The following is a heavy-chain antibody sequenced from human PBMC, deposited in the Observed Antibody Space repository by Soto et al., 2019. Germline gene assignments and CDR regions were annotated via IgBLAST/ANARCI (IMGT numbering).Heavy chain of an antibody. CDR2: INPNSGGT. V-gene: IGHV1-2*02. CDR3: ARDIGITMVRGVTYYYYGMDV. Sequence: ASVKVSCKASGYTFTGYYMHWVRQAPAQGLEWMGWINPNSGGTNYAQKLQGRVTMTRDTSISTAYMDLSRLRSDDTAVYYCARDIGITMVRGVTYYYYGMDVWGQGTTVTVSS. J-gene: IGHJ6*02. CDR1: GYTFTGYY. D-gene: IGHD3-10*01.